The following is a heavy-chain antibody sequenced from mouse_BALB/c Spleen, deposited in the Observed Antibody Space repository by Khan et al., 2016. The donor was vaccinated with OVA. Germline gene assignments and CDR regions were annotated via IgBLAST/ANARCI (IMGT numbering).Heavy chain of an antibody. D-gene: IGHD3-1*01. CDR3: ARGGSSGPAWFAY. CDR2: IRCDGDS. Sequence: EVQLQESGPGLVKPSQSLSLTCSVTGYSITSGYFWNWIRQFPGNKLEWMGYIRCDGDSNYNPSLKNRISITRDTSKNQFFLKLNSVTPEDTATFYCARGGSSGPAWFAYWGQGTLVTVSP. J-gene: IGHJ3*01. V-gene: IGHV3-6*01. CDR1: GYSITSGYF.